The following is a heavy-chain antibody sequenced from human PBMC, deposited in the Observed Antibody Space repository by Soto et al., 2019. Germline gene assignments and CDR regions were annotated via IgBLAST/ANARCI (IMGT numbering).Heavy chain of an antibody. V-gene: IGHV5-51*01. Sequence: GEALKISWKGSGYSFTSYRICWVRQMPGKGLEWMGIIYPGDSDTRYSPSFQGQVTISADKSISTAYLQWSSLKASDTAMYYCARQDSYGYIDYWGQGTLVTVSS. D-gene: IGHD5-18*01. CDR1: GYSFTSYR. J-gene: IGHJ4*02. CDR3: ARQDSYGYIDY. CDR2: IYPGDSDT.